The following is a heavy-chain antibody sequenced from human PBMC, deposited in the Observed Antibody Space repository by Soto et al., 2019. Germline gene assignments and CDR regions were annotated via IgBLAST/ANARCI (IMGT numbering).Heavy chain of an antibody. V-gene: IGHV4-31*03. J-gene: IGHJ5*02. Sequence: SETLSLTCTVSGASISTGGYYWSWFRQHPGKGLEWIGYIYYTGTTDYIPSLKSRLSISLDTSENQFSLKLTSVTAADTAIYYCARARQYYDCELDPWGQGSLVTVSS. CDR1: GASISTGGYY. D-gene: IGHD3-16*01. CDR2: IYYTGTT. CDR3: ARARQYYDCELDP.